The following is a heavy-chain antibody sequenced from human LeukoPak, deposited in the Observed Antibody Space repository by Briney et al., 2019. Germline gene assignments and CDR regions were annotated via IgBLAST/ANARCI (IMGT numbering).Heavy chain of an antibody. CDR3: ARVDFGSKRHYYFDY. V-gene: IGHV4-31*03. Sequence: SETLSLTCTVSGGSISSGGYYWSWIRQHPGKGLEWIGYIYYSGSTYYNPSLKSRVTISVDTSKNQFSLKLSSVTAADTAVYYCARVDFGSKRHYYFDYWGQGTLVTVSS. D-gene: IGHD5/OR15-5a*01. J-gene: IGHJ4*02. CDR1: GGSISSGGYY. CDR2: IYYSGST.